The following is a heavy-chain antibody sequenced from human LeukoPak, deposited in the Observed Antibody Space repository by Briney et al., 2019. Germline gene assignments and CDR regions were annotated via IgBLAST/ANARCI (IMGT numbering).Heavy chain of an antibody. CDR1: GYSFTSYW. CDR2: IYPGDSDT. V-gene: IGHV5-51*01. J-gene: IGHJ3*02. CDR3: ASPIVVVPAASYDAFDI. Sequence: GESLKISCKGSGYSFTSYWIGWVRQMPGKGLEWMGIIYPGDSDTRYSPSFQGQVTISADKSISTAYLQRSSLKASDTAMYYCASPIVVVPAASYDAFDIWGQGTMVTVSS. D-gene: IGHD2-2*01.